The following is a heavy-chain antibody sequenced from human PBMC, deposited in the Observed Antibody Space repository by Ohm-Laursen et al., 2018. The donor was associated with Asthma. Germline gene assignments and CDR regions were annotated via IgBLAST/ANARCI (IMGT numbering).Heavy chain of an antibody. V-gene: IGHV3-9*01. D-gene: IGHD4-17*01. CDR2: ISWNSGSI. J-gene: IGHJ5*02. CDR3: AKDAYGDQNWFDP. Sequence: SLRLSCAASGFTFDDYAMHWVRQAPGKGLEWVSGISWNSGSIGYADSVKGRFTISRDNAKNSLYLQMNSLRAEDTALYYCAKDAYGDQNWFDPWGQGTLVTVSS. CDR1: GFTFDDYA.